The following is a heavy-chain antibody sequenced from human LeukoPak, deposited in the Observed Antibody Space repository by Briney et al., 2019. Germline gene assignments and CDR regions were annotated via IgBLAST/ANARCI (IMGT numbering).Heavy chain of an antibody. D-gene: IGHD3-22*01. J-gene: IGHJ5*02. CDR1: GGSISSYY. CDR2: IYYSGST. Sequence: RPSETLSLTCTVSGGSISSYYWSWIRQPPGKGLEWIGYIYYSGSTNYNPSLKSRVTISVDTSKCQFSLKLSSVTAADTAVYYCARDYYYDSSGCWFDPWGQGTLVTVSS. CDR3: ARDYYYDSSGCWFDP. V-gene: IGHV4-59*01.